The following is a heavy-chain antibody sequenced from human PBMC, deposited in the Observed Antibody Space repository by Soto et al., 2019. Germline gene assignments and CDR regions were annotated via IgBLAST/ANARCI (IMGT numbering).Heavy chain of an antibody. V-gene: IGHV5-51*01. D-gene: IGHD3-3*01. CDR3: ARLGFNYDFLSGYYNVHHYYGIDV. CDR2: IYPGDSDT. J-gene: IGHJ6*02. Sequence: GESLKTSCKGSGYSFTSYSTGWVRQMPGKGLEWMGIIYPGDSDTRYSPSFQGQVTISADKSINSVYLQWSSLKASDTATYYCARLGFNYDFLSGYYNVHHYYGIDVCGQGTTVTLSS. CDR1: GYSFTSYS.